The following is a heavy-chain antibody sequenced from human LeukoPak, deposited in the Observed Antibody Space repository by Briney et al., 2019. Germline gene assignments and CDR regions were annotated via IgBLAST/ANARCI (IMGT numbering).Heavy chain of an antibody. D-gene: IGHD3-10*01. CDR2: ISGGGGST. Sequence: PGGSLRLSCAASGFTFDDHAMHWVRQAPGKGLEWVSLISGGGGSTYYADSVKGRFTISRDNSKNSLYLQMNSLRTEDTALYYCAKDMPMGCDYWGQGTLVTVSS. CDR1: GFTFDDHA. J-gene: IGHJ4*02. V-gene: IGHV3-43*02. CDR3: AKDMPMGCDY.